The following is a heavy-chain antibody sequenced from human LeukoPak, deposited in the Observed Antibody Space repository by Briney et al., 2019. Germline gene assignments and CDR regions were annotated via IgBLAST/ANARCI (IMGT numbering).Heavy chain of an antibody. Sequence: ASVKVSCKASGGTFSSYAISWVRQAPGQGLEWMGRIIPIFGTANHAQKFQGRVTITTDESTSTAYMELSSLRSEDTAVYYCARGASSSWSTFDYWGQGTPVTVSS. J-gene: IGHJ4*02. CDR2: IIPIFGTA. CDR1: GGTFSSYA. V-gene: IGHV1-69*05. D-gene: IGHD6-13*01. CDR3: ARGASSSWSTFDY.